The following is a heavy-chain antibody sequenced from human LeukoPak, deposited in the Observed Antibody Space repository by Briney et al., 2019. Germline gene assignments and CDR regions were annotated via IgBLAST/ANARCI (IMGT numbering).Heavy chain of an antibody. CDR2: IYYSGST. V-gene: IGHV4-59*08. D-gene: IGHD4-17*01. J-gene: IGHJ6*02. Sequence: PSETLSLTCTVSGGSISSYYWSWIRQPPGKGLEWIGYIYYSGSTNYNPSLKSRVTISVDTSKNQFSLKLGSVTAADTAVYYCARFLYGDEYGTYYYYGMDVWGQGTTVTVSS. CDR3: ARFLYGDEYGTYYYYGMDV. CDR1: GGSISSYY.